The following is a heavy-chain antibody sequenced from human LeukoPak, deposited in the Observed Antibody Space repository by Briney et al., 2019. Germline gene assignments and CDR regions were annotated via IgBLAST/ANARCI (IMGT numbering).Heavy chain of an antibody. CDR2: INPSGGST. CDR1: GYTFTSYY. V-gene: IGHV1-46*01. CDR3: ARDLARGEIAARPDWFDP. D-gene: IGHD6-6*01. J-gene: IGHJ5*02. Sequence: ASVKVSCKASGYTFTSYYMHWVRQAPGQGLEWMGIINPSGGSTSYAQKFQGRVTMTRDMSTSTVYMGLSSLRSEDTAVYYCARDLARGEIAARPDWFDPWGQGTLVTVSS.